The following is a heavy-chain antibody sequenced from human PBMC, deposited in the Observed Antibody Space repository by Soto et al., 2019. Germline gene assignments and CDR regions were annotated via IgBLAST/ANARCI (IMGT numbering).Heavy chain of an antibody. CDR3: ARGRGYSYVFRYNWFDP. CDR2: INHSGST. Sequence: SETLSLTCAVYGGSFSGYYWSWIRQPPGKGLEWIGEINHSGSTNYNPSLKSRVTISVDTSKNQFSLKLSSVTAADTAVYYCARGRGYSYVFRYNWFDPWGQGTLVTVS. J-gene: IGHJ5*02. V-gene: IGHV4-34*01. CDR1: GGSFSGYY. D-gene: IGHD5-18*01.